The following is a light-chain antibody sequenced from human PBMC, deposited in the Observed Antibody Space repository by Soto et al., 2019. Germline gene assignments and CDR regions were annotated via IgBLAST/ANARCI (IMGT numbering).Light chain of an antibody. V-gene: IGLV2-11*01. CDR3: CSYAGTPYV. CDR2: GVS. J-gene: IGLJ1*01. Sequence: QSVLTQPRSVSASPVHSVTISCTGTRSDVGGYNYVSWYQHHPGKAPKLMIYGVSERPSGVPDRFSGSKSGNTASLTISGLQAEDEADYYCCSYAGTPYVFGTGTRSPS. CDR1: RSDVGGYNY.